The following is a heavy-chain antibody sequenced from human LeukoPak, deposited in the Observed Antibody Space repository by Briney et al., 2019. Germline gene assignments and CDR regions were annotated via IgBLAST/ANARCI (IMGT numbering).Heavy chain of an antibody. CDR3: TRLQRREGSSDY. CDR1: GLTFSGSA. CDR2: IRSKANSYAT. Sequence: GGSLRLSCAASGLTFSGSAMHWVRQASRKGLEWVGRIRSKANSYATAYAASVKGRFTISRDDSKNTAYLQMNSLKTEDTAVYYCTRLQRREGSSDYWGQGTLVTVSS. J-gene: IGHJ4*02. D-gene: IGHD6-6*01. V-gene: IGHV3-73*01.